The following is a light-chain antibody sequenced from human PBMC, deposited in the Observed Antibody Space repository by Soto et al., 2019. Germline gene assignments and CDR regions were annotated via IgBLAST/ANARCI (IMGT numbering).Light chain of an antibody. V-gene: IGLV2-14*01. Sequence: ALTQPASVSGSPGQSITISCTGTSSDVGGNKYVSWYQQYPGKVPKLLINKVTNRPSGVSYRFSGSKSGNTASLTISALLAEDEADYFCASSTSDSLYVFGTGTRSPS. CDR3: ASSTSDSLYV. CDR1: SSDVGGNKY. CDR2: KVT. J-gene: IGLJ1*01.